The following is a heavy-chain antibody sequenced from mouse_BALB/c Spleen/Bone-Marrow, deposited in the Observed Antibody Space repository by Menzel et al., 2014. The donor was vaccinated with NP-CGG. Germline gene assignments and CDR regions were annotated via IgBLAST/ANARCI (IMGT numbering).Heavy chain of an antibody. J-gene: IGHJ2*01. CDR1: GFPFTDYY. CDR3: ARDMGGLLFDS. CDR2: IRNKAYGYTT. D-gene: IGHD1-1*01. V-gene: IGHV7-3*02. Sequence: EVMLVESGGGLVQPGGSLRLSCATSGFPFTDYYMNWVRQPPGKALEWLAFIRNKAYGYTTEYSASVKGRFTISRDNSQNILYLQMNTLRAEDSATHYCARDMGGLLFDSWGQGTTLSVSS.